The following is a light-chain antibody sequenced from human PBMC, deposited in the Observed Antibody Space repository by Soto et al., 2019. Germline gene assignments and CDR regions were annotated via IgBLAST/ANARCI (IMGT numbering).Light chain of an antibody. CDR2: AAS. V-gene: IGKV1-39*01. Sequence: DIQMTQSPSSLSASVGDRVTITCRAGQSISTYLNWYQQKSGKAPKLLISAASSLQSGVPSRFSGSGSGTDFTLTISSLQPEDFATYYFQQSFSTLGWTFGQGTKVEIK. CDR3: QQSFSTLGWT. J-gene: IGKJ1*01. CDR1: QSISTY.